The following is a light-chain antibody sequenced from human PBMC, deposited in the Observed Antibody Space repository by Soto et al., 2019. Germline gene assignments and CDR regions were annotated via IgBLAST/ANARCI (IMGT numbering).Light chain of an antibody. Sequence: EIVLTQSPVTLSLSPGERATLSCRASQRVSSSNLAWYQQKPGQAPRLLIYGASTRATGIPASFIGNGSGTEFTLTASSLQPEDFAVYYCQQYDNWLFTFGPGTKVDNK. CDR1: QRVSSSN. CDR3: QQYDNWLFT. J-gene: IGKJ3*01. CDR2: GAS. V-gene: IGKV3D-7*01.